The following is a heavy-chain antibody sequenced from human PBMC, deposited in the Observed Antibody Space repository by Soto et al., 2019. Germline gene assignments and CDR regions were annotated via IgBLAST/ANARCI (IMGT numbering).Heavy chain of an antibody. Sequence: QVQLQQWGAGLLKPSETLSLTCAVYGGSFSGYYWSWIRQPPGKGLEWIGEINHSGSTNYNPSLKSRVTISVDTSKNQFSLKLSSVTAADTAVYYCARNGMTVVVPAAIEGLDPWGQGTLVTVSS. CDR3: ARNGMTVVVPAAIEGLDP. V-gene: IGHV4-34*01. CDR2: INHSGST. D-gene: IGHD2-2*01. CDR1: GGSFSGYY. J-gene: IGHJ5*02.